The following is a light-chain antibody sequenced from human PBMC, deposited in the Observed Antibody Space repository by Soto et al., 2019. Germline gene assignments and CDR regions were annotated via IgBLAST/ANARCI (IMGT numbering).Light chain of an antibody. Sequence: QSALTQPASVSGSPGQSITISCTGTSSDVGGYNYVYWYQQHPGKVPKLIIFDVTKRPSGVSNRFSGSKSGNTASLTISGLQPEDEADYYCSSFTSSSTFVFGTGTKVTVL. CDR3: SSFTSSSTFV. J-gene: IGLJ1*01. CDR1: SSDVGGYNY. CDR2: DVT. V-gene: IGLV2-14*03.